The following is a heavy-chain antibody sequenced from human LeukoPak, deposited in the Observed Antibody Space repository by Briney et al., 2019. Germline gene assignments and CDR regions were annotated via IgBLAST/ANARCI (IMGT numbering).Heavy chain of an antibody. Sequence: PSETLSLTCTVSGGSISSSSYYWGWIRQPPGKGLEWIGSIYYSGSTYYNPSLKSRVTISVDTSKNQFSLKLSSVTAADTAVYYCATHQNYYDSSGSIAQIDYWGQGTLVTVSS. D-gene: IGHD3-22*01. CDR2: IYYSGST. J-gene: IGHJ4*02. V-gene: IGHV4-39*01. CDR1: GGSISSSSYY. CDR3: ATHQNYYDSSGSIAQIDY.